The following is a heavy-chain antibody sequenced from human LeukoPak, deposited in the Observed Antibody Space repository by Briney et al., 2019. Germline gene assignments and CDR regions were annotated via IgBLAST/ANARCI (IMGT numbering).Heavy chain of an antibody. V-gene: IGHV4-61*02. Sequence: SQTLSLTCTVSGGSISSGSYYWSWIRQPAGKGLEWIGRIYTSGSTNYNPSLKSRFTISVDTSKNQFSLKLSSVTAADTAVYYCARGSSGYYYYYMDVWGKGTTVTVSS. J-gene: IGHJ6*03. CDR1: GGSISSGSYY. D-gene: IGHD3-22*01. CDR2: IYTSGST. CDR3: ARGSSGYYYYYMDV.